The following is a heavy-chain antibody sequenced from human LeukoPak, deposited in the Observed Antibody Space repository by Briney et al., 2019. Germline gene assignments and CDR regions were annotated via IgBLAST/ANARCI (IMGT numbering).Heavy chain of an antibody. CDR1: GGSISSYY. V-gene: IGHV4-59*01. CDR2: IYYSGST. CDR3: ARDDGTAIDY. J-gene: IGHJ4*02. D-gene: IGHD5-18*01. Sequence: SETLSLTCTVSGGSISSYYWSWIRQPPGKGLEWIGYIYYSGSTNYNPSLKSRFTISVDTSKNQFSLKLSSVTAADTAVYYCARDDGTAIDYWGQGTLVTVSS.